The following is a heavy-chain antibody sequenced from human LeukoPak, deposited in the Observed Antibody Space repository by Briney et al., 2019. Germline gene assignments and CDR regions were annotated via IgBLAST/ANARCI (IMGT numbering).Heavy chain of an antibody. CDR3: ARELGIEGYWYFDL. D-gene: IGHD7-27*01. CDR1: GFTVRSYD. Sequence: GGSLRLSCAASGFTVRSYDLHWVRQVAGKGLEWVSAISTASNPHYAASVQGRFTIFRANAENSLYLQMNSLSAEDTAVYYCARELGIEGYWYFDLWGRGTLVTVSS. V-gene: IGHV3-13*05. CDR2: ISTASNP. J-gene: IGHJ2*01.